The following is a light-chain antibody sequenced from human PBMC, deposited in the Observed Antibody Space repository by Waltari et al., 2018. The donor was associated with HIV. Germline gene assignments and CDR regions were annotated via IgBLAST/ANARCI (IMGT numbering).Light chain of an antibody. CDR2: DVT. Sequence: QSALTHPASVSGSPGQSITISCTGTTSDVGGSDFVPWFQQHPGKAPHLLIYDVTSRPSGTSDRFSGSKSGATASLTISGLQAEDEADYYCSSYATNTTVIFGGGTKVTVL. CDR1: TSDVGGSDF. CDR3: SSYATNTTVI. J-gene: IGLJ2*01. V-gene: IGLV2-14*03.